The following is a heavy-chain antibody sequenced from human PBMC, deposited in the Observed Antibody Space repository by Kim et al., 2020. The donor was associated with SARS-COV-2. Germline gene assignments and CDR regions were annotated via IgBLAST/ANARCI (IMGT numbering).Heavy chain of an antibody. Sequence: ASVKFSCKASGYTFRSYAMHWVRQAPGQRREWMGWINGGNGDTKYSEKFQGRLTITRDTSATTAYMELSSLRSEDTAVYYCARGIAVAATIDHWGQGTLVTVSS. CDR2: INGGNGDT. J-gene: IGHJ4*02. D-gene: IGHD6-13*01. V-gene: IGHV1-3*01. CDR1: GYTFRSYA. CDR3: ARGIAVAATIDH.